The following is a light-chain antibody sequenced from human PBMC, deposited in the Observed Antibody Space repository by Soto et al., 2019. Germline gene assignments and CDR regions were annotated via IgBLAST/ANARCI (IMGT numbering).Light chain of an antibody. CDR3: QQRFAWPTS. CDR2: DIT. J-gene: IGKJ4*01. CDR1: QSVSIY. Sequence: EIVLTQYPATLSLSPGERATLSCRASQSVSIYLAWYQQRPGQTPRLLIYDITTSAAGIPARFSRSVFSTAYTLTISNLEPEDSAVYYCQQRFAWPTSFGGGTKVQI. V-gene: IGKV3-11*01.